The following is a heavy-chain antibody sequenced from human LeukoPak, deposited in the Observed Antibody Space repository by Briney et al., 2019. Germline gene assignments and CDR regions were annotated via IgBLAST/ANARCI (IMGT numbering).Heavy chain of an antibody. D-gene: IGHD3-10*01. CDR3: ARPSGSGVYDAFDI. Sequence: SETLSLTCTVSGGSINSTNYNWGWIRQPPRRGPEWLASVYYSGLTYYNSSLKSRVSISVDTSKNQFSLKLTSVTAADTAVYYCARPSGSGVYDAFDIWGQGTMVTVSS. CDR1: GGSINSTNYN. J-gene: IGHJ3*02. V-gene: IGHV4-39*07. CDR2: VYYSGLT.